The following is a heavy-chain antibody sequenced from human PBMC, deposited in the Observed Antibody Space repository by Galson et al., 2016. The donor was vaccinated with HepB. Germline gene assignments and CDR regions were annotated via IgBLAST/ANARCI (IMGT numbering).Heavy chain of an antibody. CDR2: IKQDGSET. V-gene: IGHV3-7*01. J-gene: IGHJ4*02. CDR3: ARGAPGGYFGELTDY. CDR1: GFTFKDYW. D-gene: IGHD3-10*01. Sequence: SLRLSCAASGFTFKDYWMTWVRQAPGKGLEWLAKIKQDGSETYYADSVRGRFTISRDNAQNSLYLQVHSLRVEDTAFNYCARGAPGGYFGELTDYWGLGTLVTVSS.